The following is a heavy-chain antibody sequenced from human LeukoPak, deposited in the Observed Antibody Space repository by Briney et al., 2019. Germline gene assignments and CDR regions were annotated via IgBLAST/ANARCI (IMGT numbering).Heavy chain of an antibody. CDR3: ARGTGWVVPAAPPDY. CDR1: GGSISSGSYY. J-gene: IGHJ4*02. V-gene: IGHV4-61*02. Sequence: PSQTLSLTCTVSGGSISSGSYYWSWIRQPAGKGLEWIGRIYTSGSTNYNPSLKSRVTISVDTSKNQFSLKLSSVTAADTAVYYCARGTGWVVPAAPPDYWGQETLVTVSS. D-gene: IGHD2-2*01. CDR2: IYTSGST.